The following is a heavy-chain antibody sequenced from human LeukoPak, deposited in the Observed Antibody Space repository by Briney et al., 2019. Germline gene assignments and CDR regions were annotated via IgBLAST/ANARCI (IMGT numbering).Heavy chain of an antibody. D-gene: IGHD5-18*01. CDR1: GYTFTSYG. J-gene: IGHJ6*03. CDR3: ARGLRGYFHYYYYMDV. CDR2: MNPNSGNT. V-gene: IGHV1-8*02. Sequence: GASVKVSCKASGYTFTSYGISWVRQATGQGLEWMGWMNPNSGNTGYAQKFQGRVTMTRNTSISTAYMELSSLRSEDTAVYYCARGLRGYFHYYYYMDVWGKGTTVTISS.